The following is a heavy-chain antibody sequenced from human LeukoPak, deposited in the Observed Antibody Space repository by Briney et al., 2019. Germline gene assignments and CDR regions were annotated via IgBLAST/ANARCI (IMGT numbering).Heavy chain of an antibody. D-gene: IGHD5-18*01. J-gene: IGHJ6*03. Sequence: SETLSLTCTVSGGSVSSSSYYWGWIRQPPGKGLEWIGSIYYSGSTYYNPSLKSRVTISVDPSKNQFSLKLSSVTAADTAVYYCARHSGYSYGYAYYYYYMDVWGKGTTVTVS. CDR2: IYYSGST. V-gene: IGHV4-39*01. CDR1: GGSVSSSSYY. CDR3: ARHSGYSYGYAYYYYYMDV.